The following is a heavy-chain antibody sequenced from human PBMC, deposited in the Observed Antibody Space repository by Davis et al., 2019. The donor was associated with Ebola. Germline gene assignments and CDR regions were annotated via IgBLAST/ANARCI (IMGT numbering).Heavy chain of an antibody. CDR2: IYYSGSP. CDR3: ARHESLFDY. J-gene: IGHJ4*02. CDR1: GGSISSYY. V-gene: IGHV4-39*01. Sequence: SETLSLTCTVSGGSISSYYWGWIRQPPGKGLECIGSIYYSGSPYYNPSLKSRVTISVDTSKNQFSLKLSSVTAADTAVYYCARHESLFDYWGQGTLVTVSS.